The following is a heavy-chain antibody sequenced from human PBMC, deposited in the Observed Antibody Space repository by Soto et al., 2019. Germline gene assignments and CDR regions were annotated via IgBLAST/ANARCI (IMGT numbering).Heavy chain of an antibody. D-gene: IGHD6-13*01. Sequence: QITLKESGPTLVKPTQTLTLTCTFSGFSLSTSGVGVGWLRQPPGKALEWLALIYWDDDKPYSPSLKSRLTITKDTSKNQVVLTMTNIDPVDTATYYCAHGGIAAAGSQAFDIWGQGTMVTVSS. CDR3: AHGGIAAAGSQAFDI. CDR2: IYWDDDK. J-gene: IGHJ3*02. V-gene: IGHV2-5*02. CDR1: GFSLSTSGVG.